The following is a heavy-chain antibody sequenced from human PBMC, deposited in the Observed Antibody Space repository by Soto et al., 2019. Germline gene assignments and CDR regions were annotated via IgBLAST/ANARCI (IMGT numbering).Heavy chain of an antibody. V-gene: IGHV4-4*02. CDR3: ARDDYCDDFDY. D-gene: IGHD4-17*01. CDR1: GGSISRSNW. J-gene: IGHJ4*02. Sequence: QVQLQESGPGLVKPSGTLSLNCAASGGSISRSNWWSWARQPPGKGLAWIGEIFRRGSTSYNPSLKGRVTVSVDKSKNQFSLKLTSVTAADTAVYYGARDDYCDDFDYWGQGTLVTVSS. CDR2: IFRRGST.